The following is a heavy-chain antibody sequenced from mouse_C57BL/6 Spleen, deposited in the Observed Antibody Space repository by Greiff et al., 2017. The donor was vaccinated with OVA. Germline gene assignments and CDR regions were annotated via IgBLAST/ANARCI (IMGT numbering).Heavy chain of an antibody. CDR2: LYPSDSET. D-gene: IGHD1-1*01. CDR1: GYTFTSYW. CDR3: ARRDYGSNHWYFDV. Sequence: VQLQQPGAELVRPGSSVKLSCKASGYTFTSYWMDWVKQRPGQGLEWIGNLYPSDSETHYNQKFKDKATLTVDKSSSTAYMQLSSLTSEDSAVYYCARRDYGSNHWYFDVWGTGTTVTVSS. V-gene: IGHV1-61*01. J-gene: IGHJ1*03.